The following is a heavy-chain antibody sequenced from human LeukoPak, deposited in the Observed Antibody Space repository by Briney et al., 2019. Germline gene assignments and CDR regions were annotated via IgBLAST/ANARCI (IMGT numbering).Heavy chain of an antibody. CDR2: ISSSSSYI. D-gene: IGHD2-2*02. V-gene: IGHV3-21*01. CDR1: GFTFSSYS. J-gene: IGHJ4*02. Sequence: PGGSLRLSCAASGFTFSSYSMNWVRQAPGKGLEWVSSISSSSSYIYYADSVKGRFTISRDNAKNSLYLQMNSLRAEDTAVYYCARDTGYCSSTSCYRSFDYWGQGTLVTVSS. CDR3: ARDTGYCSSTSCYRSFDY.